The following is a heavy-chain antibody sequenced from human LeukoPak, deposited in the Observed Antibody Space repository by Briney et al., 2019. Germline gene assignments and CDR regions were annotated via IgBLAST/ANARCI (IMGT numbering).Heavy chain of an antibody. D-gene: IGHD6-13*01. Sequence: GGSLRLSCAASGFTFRNYWMHWVRQAPGKGLVWVSRVKGDGSFTDYADSVKGRFTISRDNAKNTLYLQMYSLRAEDTAVYYCARDSSSWYYDYWGQGTLVTVSS. J-gene: IGHJ4*02. CDR2: VKGDGSFT. V-gene: IGHV3-74*01. CDR3: ARDSSSWYYDY. CDR1: GFTFRNYW.